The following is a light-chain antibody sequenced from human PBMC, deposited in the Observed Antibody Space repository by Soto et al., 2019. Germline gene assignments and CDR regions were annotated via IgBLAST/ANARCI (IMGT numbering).Light chain of an antibody. V-gene: IGKV3-20*01. CDR3: QQYGSSPIT. Sequence: EIGLTQSPCTLSLSPGERATLSCRASQSLSGNYLAWYQQKPGQAPRFLIYAASNRATGIPDRFSGGGSGTDFALTINRPEPEDSAVYYCQQYGSSPITFGQGTRLEIK. CDR1: QSLSGNY. CDR2: AAS. J-gene: IGKJ5*01.